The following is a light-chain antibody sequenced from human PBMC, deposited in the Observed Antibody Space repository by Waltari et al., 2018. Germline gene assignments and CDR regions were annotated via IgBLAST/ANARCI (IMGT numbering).Light chain of an antibody. V-gene: IGLV4-69*01. CDR3: QTGGHGTWV. J-gene: IGLJ3*02. CDR2: VNSDGSH. Sequence: QLLLTQSPSASASLGASVKLTCTLSSGHSSNVIAWLQQQPEKGPRFLMNVNSDGSHRKGDEIPDRFSGSSPGAERYLSISSLQSEDEADYFCQTGGHGTWVFGGGTKLTVL. CDR1: SGHSSNV.